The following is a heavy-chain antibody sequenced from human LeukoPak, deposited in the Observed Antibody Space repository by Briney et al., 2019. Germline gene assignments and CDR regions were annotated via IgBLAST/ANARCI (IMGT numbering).Heavy chain of an antibody. V-gene: IGHV3-33*01. Sequence: RGGSLRLSCAASGFTFNSYDMHWIRQAPGKGLEWVALIWYDGSNKYYPDSVKGRFTISRDNSKNTLYLQMNSLRAEDTAVYYCARYVGGGNSGGFDYCGQRTLVIVSS. CDR1: GFTFNSYD. J-gene: IGHJ4*02. D-gene: IGHD4-23*01. CDR2: IWYDGSNK. CDR3: ARYVGGGNSGGFDY.